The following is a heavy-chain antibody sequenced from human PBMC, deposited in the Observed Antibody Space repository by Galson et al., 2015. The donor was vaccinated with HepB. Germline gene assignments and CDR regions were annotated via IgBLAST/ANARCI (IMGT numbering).Heavy chain of an antibody. CDR3: AKDSLRDYYGSGTLWAFDV. Sequence: SLRLSCAASGFISNNYAMSWVRQAPGKGLEWVSSISGRGSSTDYADSVKGRFTISRDNSKKTLYLQMNSLRAEDTAVYYCAKDSLRDYYGSGTLWAFDVWGQGTMVTVSS. V-gene: IGHV3-23*01. CDR1: GFISNNYA. D-gene: IGHD3-10*01. CDR2: ISGRGSST. J-gene: IGHJ3*01.